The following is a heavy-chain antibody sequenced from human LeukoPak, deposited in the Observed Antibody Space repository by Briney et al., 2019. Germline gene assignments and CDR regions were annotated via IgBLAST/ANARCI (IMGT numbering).Heavy chain of an antibody. V-gene: IGHV1-46*01. Sequence: GASVKVSCKASGYTFTSYGISWVRQAPGQGLEWMGIINPSGGSTSYAQKFQGRVTMTRDTSTSTVYMELSSLRSEDTAVYYCARGELNYFDYWGQGTLVTVSS. D-gene: IGHD1-26*01. CDR1: GYTFTSYG. CDR3: ARGELNYFDY. CDR2: INPSGGST. J-gene: IGHJ4*02.